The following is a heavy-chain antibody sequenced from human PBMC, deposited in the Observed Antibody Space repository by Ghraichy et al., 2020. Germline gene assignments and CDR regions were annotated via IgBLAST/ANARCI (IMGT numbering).Heavy chain of an antibody. CDR3: ARGTVTFDF. CDR1: GYTFTDYS. Sequence: ASVKVSCQPSGYTFTDYSINWVRQAPGQGLHWMASINPHDGVTTYAQDFQDRISLTRDTSTNTAFLELSSLTSGDTAVYFCARGTVTFDFWGQGTLVTVSS. J-gene: IGHJ4*02. V-gene: IGHV1-2*02. D-gene: IGHD3-10*01. CDR2: INPHDGVT.